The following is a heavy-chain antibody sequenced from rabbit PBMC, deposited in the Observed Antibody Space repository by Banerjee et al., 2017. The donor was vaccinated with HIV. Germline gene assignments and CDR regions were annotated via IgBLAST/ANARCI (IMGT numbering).Heavy chain of an antibody. Sequence: QSLEESGGDLVKPEGSLTLTCTASGFSFSSSYYMCWVRQAPGKGLEWIACIYTSSGRAHYASWAKGRFTISKTSSTTVTLQMTSLTAADTATYFCARYTGSGYPYANLWGPGTLVTVS. CDR1: GFSFSSSYY. D-gene: IGHD6-1*01. CDR3: ARYTGSGYPYANL. CDR2: IYTSSGRA. V-gene: IGHV1S40*01. J-gene: IGHJ4*01.